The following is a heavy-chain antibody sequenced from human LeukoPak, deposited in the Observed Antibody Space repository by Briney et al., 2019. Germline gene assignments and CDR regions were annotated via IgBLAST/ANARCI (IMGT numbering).Heavy chain of an antibody. Sequence: PGGSLRLSCAASGFTFSSYGMHWVRQAPGKGLEWVAVISYDGSNKYYADSVKGRFTISRDNSKNSLYLQMNSLRAEDTAVYYCARSSNDYGDIDYWGQGTLVTVSS. J-gene: IGHJ4*02. D-gene: IGHD4-17*01. CDR3: ARSSNDYGDIDY. CDR2: ISYDGSNK. CDR1: GFTFSSYG. V-gene: IGHV3-30*03.